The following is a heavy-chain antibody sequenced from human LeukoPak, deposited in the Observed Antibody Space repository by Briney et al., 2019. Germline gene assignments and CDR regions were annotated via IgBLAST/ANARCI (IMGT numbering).Heavy chain of an antibody. Sequence: GGSLRLSCAASGFTVSSNYMSWVRQAPGKGLEWVSVIYSGGSTYYADSVKGRFTISRDNSKNTLYLQMNSLRAEDTAVYYCANHYDFWSGYFNWFDPWGQGTLVTVSS. CDR1: GFTVSSNY. V-gene: IGHV3-66*02. J-gene: IGHJ5*02. D-gene: IGHD3-3*01. CDR2: IYSGGST. CDR3: ANHYDFWSGYFNWFDP.